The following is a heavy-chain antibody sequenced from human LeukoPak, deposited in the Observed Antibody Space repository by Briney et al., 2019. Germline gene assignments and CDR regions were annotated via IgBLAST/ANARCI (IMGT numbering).Heavy chain of an antibody. CDR3: ARRKYYYDSSGAYGMDV. CDR1: GYSFTSYW. Sequence: GESLKISCKGSGYSFTSYWIGWVRPMPGKGLEWMGIIYPGDSDTRYSPSFQGQVTISADKSISTAYLQWSSLKASDTAMYYCARRKYYYDSSGAYGMDVWGQGTTVTVSS. CDR2: IYPGDSDT. J-gene: IGHJ6*02. D-gene: IGHD3-22*01. V-gene: IGHV5-51*01.